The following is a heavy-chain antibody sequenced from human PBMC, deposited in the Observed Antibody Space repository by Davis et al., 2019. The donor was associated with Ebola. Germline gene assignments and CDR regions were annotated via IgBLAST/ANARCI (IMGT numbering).Heavy chain of an antibody. D-gene: IGHD2-15*01. CDR1: GFTFSNYD. CDR2: ISASEGHT. CDR3: ARYCHYPDCSYFDC. Sequence: GESLKISCAASGFTFSNYDMSWVRQVPGKGLEWVSTISASEGHTHYSDSMKGRFTISRDNSKDTLYLQMNSLRAEDTATYYCARYCHYPDCSYFDCWGQGTMVAVSS. J-gene: IGHJ4*02. V-gene: IGHV3-23*01.